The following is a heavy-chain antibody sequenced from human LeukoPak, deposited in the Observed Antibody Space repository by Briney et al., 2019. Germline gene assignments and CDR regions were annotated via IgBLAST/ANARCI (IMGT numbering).Heavy chain of an antibody. J-gene: IGHJ4*02. CDR3: VRDLGVDTSMIFFDY. CDR2: INPNSGGT. D-gene: IGHD3-16*01. Sequence: GASVKVSCKASGYTFTAYYMHWVRQAPGQGLEWMGWINPNSGGTNYAQKFQGRVTMTTDTSTSTAYMELRSLRSDDTAVFYCVRDLGVDTSMIFFDYWGQGTLVTVSS. CDR1: GYTFTAYY. V-gene: IGHV1-2*02.